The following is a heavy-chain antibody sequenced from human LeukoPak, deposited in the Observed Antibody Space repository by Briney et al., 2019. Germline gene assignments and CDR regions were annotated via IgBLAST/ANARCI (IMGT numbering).Heavy chain of an antibody. J-gene: IGHJ4*02. D-gene: IGHD5-12*01. V-gene: IGHV1-8*03. CDR3: PRGRSTGYPYYFEY. Sequence: GASVKVSCKASGYTFTSYDINWVRQATGQGLEWMGWMHPNSGSTRYAQKFQGRVTITRNTSISTAYMELSGLRSEDTAVYYCPRGRSTGYPYYFEYWGQGTLVTVSS. CDR2: MHPNSGST. CDR1: GYTFTSYD.